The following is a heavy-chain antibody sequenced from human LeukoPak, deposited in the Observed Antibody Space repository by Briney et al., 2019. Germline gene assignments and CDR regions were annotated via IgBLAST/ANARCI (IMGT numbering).Heavy chain of an antibody. CDR3: VRHDSFIPF. Sequence: GGSLSLSLAALGFTLTTYAMPWARKAPGRGLEWVSSISDTYATTYYTDSVKGRCTISRDNSKNTVYLQLNNLRAEDTAVYFCVRHDSFIPFWGQGTLVTVSS. CDR1: GFTLTTYA. V-gene: IGHV3-23*01. D-gene: IGHD2-21*01. J-gene: IGHJ4*02. CDR2: ISDTYATT.